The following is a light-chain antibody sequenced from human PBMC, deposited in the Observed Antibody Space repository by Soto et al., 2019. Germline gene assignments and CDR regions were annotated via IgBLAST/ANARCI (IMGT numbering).Light chain of an antibody. V-gene: IGLV3-1*01. CDR3: QARDSSIVV. J-gene: IGLJ2*01. CDR1: KLGDKY. Sequence: SYELTQPPSVSVSPGQTASITCSGDKLGDKYACWYQQKPGQSPVLVIYQDTKRPSGIPERFSGSNSGNTATLTISGTQALDEADYYCQARDSSIVVFGGGTTLTVL. CDR2: QDT.